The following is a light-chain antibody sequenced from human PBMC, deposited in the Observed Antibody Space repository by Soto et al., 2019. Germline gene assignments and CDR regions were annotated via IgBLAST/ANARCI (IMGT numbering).Light chain of an antibody. Sequence: LTQPASVSGSPGQSITISCTGTSSDIGLHNYVSWYQQHPGKAPQLLIYEVIHRPSGVSNRFSGSKSGYAASLTISGLQAEDEADYYCSSYSSTGTLYVFGTGTKVTV. J-gene: IGLJ1*01. CDR2: EVI. CDR1: SSDIGLHNY. V-gene: IGLV2-14*01. CDR3: SSYSSTGTLYV.